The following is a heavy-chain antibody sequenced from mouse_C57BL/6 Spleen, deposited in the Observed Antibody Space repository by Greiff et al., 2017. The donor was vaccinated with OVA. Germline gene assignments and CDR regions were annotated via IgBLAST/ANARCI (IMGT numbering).Heavy chain of an antibody. D-gene: IGHD2-3*01. CDR2: INPNNGGT. J-gene: IGHJ4*01. Sequence: VQLQQSGPELVKPGASVKIPCKASGYTFTDYNMDWVKQSHGKSLEWIGDINPNNGGTIYNQKFKGKATLTVDKSSSTAYMELRSLTSEDTAVYYSAREISDGYYDYAMDDWGQGTSVTVSS. CDR3: AREISDGYYDYAMDD. V-gene: IGHV1-18*01. CDR1: GYTFTDYN.